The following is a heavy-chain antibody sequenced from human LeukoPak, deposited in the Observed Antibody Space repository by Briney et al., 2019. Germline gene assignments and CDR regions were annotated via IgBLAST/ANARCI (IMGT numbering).Heavy chain of an antibody. CDR3: ARDRDPLTLVRGVLAD. V-gene: IGHV4-38-2*02. Sequence: PSETLSLTCSVSGYSITSGYYWAWIRQPPGKGLEWIGNIYHSGSTYYSMSLESRATISVDTSKNQFSLSLTSVTAADTAVYFCARDRDPLTLVRGVLADWGQGTLVTVSS. CDR2: IYHSGST. D-gene: IGHD3-10*01. J-gene: IGHJ4*02. CDR1: GYSITSGYY.